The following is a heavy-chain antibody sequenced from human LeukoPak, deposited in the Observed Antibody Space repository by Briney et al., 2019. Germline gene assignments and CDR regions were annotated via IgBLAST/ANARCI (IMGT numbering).Heavy chain of an antibody. V-gene: IGHV1-18*01. CDR2: NSAYNGNT. CDR3: VREDYSSVWLVY. J-gene: IGHJ4*02. CDR1: GYTFTSYG. D-gene: IGHD6-19*01. Sequence: GASVKVTCKSSGYTFTSYGISWVRQAPGQGLEWMGLNSAYNGNTNYAQKLQGRVTMTTDTSTSTAYMELRSLRSDDTAVYYCVREDYSSVWLVYWGQGTPVTVSS.